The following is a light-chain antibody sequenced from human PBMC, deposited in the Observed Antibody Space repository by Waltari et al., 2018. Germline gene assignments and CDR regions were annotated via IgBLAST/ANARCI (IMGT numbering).Light chain of an antibody. J-gene: IGKJ3*01. V-gene: IGKV4-1*01. CDR2: WAS. CDR1: QSVLYSSNNKNY. CDR3: QQYYSSPFT. Sequence: DTVMTQSPDSLAVSLGETATIHCKSSQSVLYSSNNKNYLAWYQQKPGQPPKMLIYWASTRESGVPDRFSGSGSGTDFTLTISSLQAEDVAVYYCQQYYSSPFTFGPGTKVDIK.